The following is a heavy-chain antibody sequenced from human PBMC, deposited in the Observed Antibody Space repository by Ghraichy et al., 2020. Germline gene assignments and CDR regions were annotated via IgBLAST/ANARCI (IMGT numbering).Heavy chain of an antibody. J-gene: IGHJ6*02. CDR1: GGSISSSNW. V-gene: IGHV4-4*02. D-gene: IGHD5-18*01. CDR2: IYHSGST. CDR3: ARDGYSYWYYGMDV. Sequence: SETLSLTCAVSGGSISSSNWWSWVRQPPGKGLEWIGEIYHSGSTNYNPSLKSRVTISVDKSKNQFSLKLSSVTAADTAVYYCARDGYSYWYYGMDVWGQGTTVTVSS.